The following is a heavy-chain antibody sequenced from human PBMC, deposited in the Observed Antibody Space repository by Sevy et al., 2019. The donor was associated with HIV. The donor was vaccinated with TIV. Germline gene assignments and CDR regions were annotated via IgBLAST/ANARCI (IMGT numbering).Heavy chain of an antibody. CDR3: TSGYCSGGSCQIFDY. V-gene: IGHV3-49*03. CDR2: IRSKAYGGTT. Sequence: GGSLRLSCTASGFTFGDYAMSWFHQAPGKGLEWVGFIRSKAYGGTTEYAASVKGRFTISRDDSKSIAYLQMNSLKTEDTAVYYCTSGYCSGGSCQIFDYWGQGTLVTVSS. D-gene: IGHD2-15*01. CDR1: GFTFGDYA. J-gene: IGHJ4*02.